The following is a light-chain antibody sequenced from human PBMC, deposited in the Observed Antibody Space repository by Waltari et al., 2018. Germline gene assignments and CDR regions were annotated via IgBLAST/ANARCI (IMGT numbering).Light chain of an antibody. CDR2: DAS. CDR1: QRVDTS. Sequence: EVVLTQSPATLSLSPGERASISCRARQRVDTSLAWYQPKPGQAPRLLFYDASNRATGIPPRCSGSGSGTDFTLTISSLEPEDFTVYYCQQHSNWPPAITFGQGTRLE. V-gene: IGKV3-11*01. CDR3: QQHSNWPPAIT. J-gene: IGKJ5*01.